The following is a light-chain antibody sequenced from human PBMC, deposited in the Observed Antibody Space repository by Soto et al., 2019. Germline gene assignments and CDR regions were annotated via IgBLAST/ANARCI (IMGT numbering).Light chain of an antibody. CDR2: LNSDGSH. Sequence: VLTQSPSASASLGASVKLTCTLNSGHSSYAIAWHQQQPEKGPRYLMKLNSDGSHSKGDGIPDRFSGSSSGAERYLTISSLQSEDEADYYCQTWGTGIQVFGGGTKVTVL. V-gene: IGLV4-69*01. J-gene: IGLJ2*01. CDR3: QTWGTGIQV. CDR1: SGHSSYA.